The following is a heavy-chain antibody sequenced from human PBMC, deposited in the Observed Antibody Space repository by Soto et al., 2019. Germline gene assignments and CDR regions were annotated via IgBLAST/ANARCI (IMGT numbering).Heavy chain of an antibody. D-gene: IGHD1-1*01. CDR3: ARGAMAGNEVPGD. Sequence: EGQLVESGGGLVQPGGSLRLSCQVSGFTFRSYWMTWVRRAPGKGLEWVANIKLDGSEKYYVDAVKGRFTISRDNAKNSLHLGLRDLKANDTAVYYCARGAMAGNEVPGDWGQGTLVTVSS. V-gene: IGHV3-7*05. CDR1: GFTFRSYW. J-gene: IGHJ1*01. CDR2: IKLDGSEK.